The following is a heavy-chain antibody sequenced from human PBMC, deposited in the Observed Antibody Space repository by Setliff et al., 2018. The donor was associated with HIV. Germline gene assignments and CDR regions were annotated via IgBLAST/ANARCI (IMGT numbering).Heavy chain of an antibody. CDR2: VHGGNGKT. V-gene: IGHV1-3*01. CDR3: AREFLVITRFDY. CDR1: GYAFRDHT. Sequence: ASMKVSCKASGYAFRDHTIHWVRQAAGQGLEWMGHVHGGNGKTEYLQKFQGRMTMTSDTSATTAYMELSGLKSEDSAIYYCAREFLVITRFDYWGQGTLVTVSS. D-gene: IGHD1-20*01. J-gene: IGHJ4*02.